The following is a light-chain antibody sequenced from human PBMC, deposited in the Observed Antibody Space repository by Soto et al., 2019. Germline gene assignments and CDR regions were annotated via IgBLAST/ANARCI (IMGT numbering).Light chain of an antibody. J-gene: IGLJ1*01. V-gene: IGLV1-44*01. CDR2: NNN. Sequence: QSVLTQPPSASGTPGQTVIISCSGSRSDIGSNSVNWYQHLPGTAPKLLIYNNNQRPSGVPDRFSGSKSGTSAPLAISGLQSEDEADYYCAAWDDSLTGPVFGTGTKVTVL. CDR3: AAWDDSLTGPV. CDR1: RSDIGSNS.